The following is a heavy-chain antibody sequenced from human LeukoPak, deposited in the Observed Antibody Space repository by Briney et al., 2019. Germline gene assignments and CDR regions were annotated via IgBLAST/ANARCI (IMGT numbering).Heavy chain of an antibody. J-gene: IGHJ4*02. CDR2: ISYDGSNK. V-gene: IGHV3-30*18. Sequence: GGSLRLSCAASGFTFSSYGMHWVRQAPGKGLELVAVISYDGSNKYYADSVKGRFTISRDNSKNTLYLQMNSLRAEDTAVYYCAKEGRVVAATQSSPDYWGQGTLVTVSS. D-gene: IGHD2-15*01. CDR3: AKEGRVVAATQSSPDY. CDR1: GFTFSSYG.